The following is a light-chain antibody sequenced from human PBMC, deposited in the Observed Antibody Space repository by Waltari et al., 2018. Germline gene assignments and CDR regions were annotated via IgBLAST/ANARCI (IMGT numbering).Light chain of an antibody. CDR1: ESVRRA. J-gene: IGKJ1*01. Sequence: EIVLTQSPGTLSLSPGESATLSCRASESVRRALAWYQQRPGQAPRLLIYDASARATGIPYRFSGSGSGTDFSLTSSRLEPEDFALYYCQHYRSLPVTFGQGTKVEIK. V-gene: IGKV3-20*01. CDR2: DAS. CDR3: QHYRSLPVT.